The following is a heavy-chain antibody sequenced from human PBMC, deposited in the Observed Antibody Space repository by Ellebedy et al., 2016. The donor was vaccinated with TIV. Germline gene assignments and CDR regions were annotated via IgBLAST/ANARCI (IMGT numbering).Heavy chain of an antibody. CDR1: GFSLQSSETG. V-gene: IGHV2-5*02. D-gene: IGHD1-26*01. CDR2: IYWDDDQ. Sequence: SGPTLVKPTPTLTLICTFSGFSLQSSETGVGWIRQPPGKALEWLALIYWDDDQPKSPSLKNRLTITKDTSRNRVVLTMTNMEPADTATYYCAHRRGREVGATTHFDYWGRGTLVTVSS. CDR3: AHRRGREVGATTHFDY. J-gene: IGHJ4*02.